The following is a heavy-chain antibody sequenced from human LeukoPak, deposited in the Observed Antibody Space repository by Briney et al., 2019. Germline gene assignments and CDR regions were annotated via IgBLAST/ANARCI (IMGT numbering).Heavy chain of an antibody. CDR1: GFTFNGYS. Sequence: GSLRLPCSASGFTFNGYSMTWVRQAPGKGVEWVSCITCNGDYTYYIDSVKGRFTISRDNSKNILYLQMNSLRGEDTALYYCAKDGLYYDGSAHVYYFDYWGQGTLVAVSS. V-gene: IGHV3-23*01. J-gene: IGHJ4*02. D-gene: IGHD3-22*01. CDR2: ITCNGDYT. CDR3: AKDGLYYDGSAHVYYFDY.